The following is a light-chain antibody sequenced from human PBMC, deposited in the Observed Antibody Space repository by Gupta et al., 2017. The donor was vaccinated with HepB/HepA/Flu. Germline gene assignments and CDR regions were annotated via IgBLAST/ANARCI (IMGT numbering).Light chain of an antibody. CDR3: QAWDRNTVV. CDR1: KLGDKY. CDR2: QDN. Sequence: SYELIQSPSVSVSPGQTATITCSGEKLGDKYACWYQQRPGQSPLLVIYQDNKRPSEIPERFSGSNSGNTATLTITGTQAMDEDDYYCQAWDRNTVVFGGGTKLTVL. V-gene: IGLV3-1*01. J-gene: IGLJ2*01.